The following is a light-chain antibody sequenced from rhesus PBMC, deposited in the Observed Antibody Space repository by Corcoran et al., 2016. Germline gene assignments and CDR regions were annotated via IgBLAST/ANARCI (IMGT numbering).Light chain of an antibody. CDR1: SSDIGAYNR. CDR2: EVT. J-gene: IGLJ1*01. V-gene: IGLV2-13*03. Sequence: QAAPTQSPSVSGSPGQSVTISCTGSSSDIGAYNRVSWYQQHPGKAPKLIIYEVTERPSGVSERFSGSKSGNTASLAISGLQTEDEADYFCMSDTSSITFIFGTGTRLTVL. CDR3: MSDTSSITFI.